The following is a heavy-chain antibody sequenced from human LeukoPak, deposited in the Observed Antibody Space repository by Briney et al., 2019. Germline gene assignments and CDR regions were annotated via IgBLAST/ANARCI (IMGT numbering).Heavy chain of an antibody. CDR1: GFTFSRYS. CDR3: ASNEEGFRSSGWSPVGSFDP. J-gene: IGHJ5*02. V-gene: IGHV3-21*01. Sequence: PGGSLRLSCAASGFTFSRYSMDWARQAPGKGLEWVSSISSSSSYIYYADSVKGRFTISRDNAKNSLYLQMNSLRAEDTAVYYCASNEEGFRSSGWSPVGSFDPWGQGTLVTVSS. CDR2: ISSSSSYI. D-gene: IGHD6-19*01.